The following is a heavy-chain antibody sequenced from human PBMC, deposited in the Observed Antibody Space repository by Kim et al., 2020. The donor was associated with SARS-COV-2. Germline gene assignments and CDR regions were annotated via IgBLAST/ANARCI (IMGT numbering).Heavy chain of an antibody. Sequence: GGSLRLSCAASGFTFNTYGIHWVRQAPGKGLEWVAVISYDGSHKYYADSVKGRFTISRDNSKNTLYLQMNSLRIEDTAVYYCARSFSGGYFAYDSWGQGTLVTASS. J-gene: IGHJ4*02. D-gene: IGHD1-26*01. V-gene: IGHV3-30*03. CDR1: GFTFNTYG. CDR2: ISYDGSHK. CDR3: ARSFSGGYFAYDS.